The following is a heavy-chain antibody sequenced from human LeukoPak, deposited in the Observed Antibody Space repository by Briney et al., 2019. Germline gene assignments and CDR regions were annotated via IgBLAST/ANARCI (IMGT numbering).Heavy chain of an antibody. CDR1: GGSISSYY. Sequence: SETLSLTCTVSGGSISSYYWSWIRQPAGKGLEWIGRIYTRWSTNYNPSLKSRVTMSVDTSKNQFSLKLSSVTAADTAVYYCARGRIMITFGGVVTYYFDYWGQGTLVTVSS. D-gene: IGHD3-16*01. CDR2: IYTRWST. V-gene: IGHV4-4*07. J-gene: IGHJ4*02. CDR3: ARGRIMITFGGVVTYYFDY.